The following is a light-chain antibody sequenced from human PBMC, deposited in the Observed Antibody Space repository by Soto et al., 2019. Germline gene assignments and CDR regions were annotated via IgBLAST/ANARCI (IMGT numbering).Light chain of an antibody. CDR2: EGT. V-gene: IGLV2-14*02. Sequence: QSVLTQPASVSASPGQSITIPCTGTSSDVGSYNLVSWFQQHPGKVPKLLIYEGTKRPSGLSDRFSGSKSGTTASLTISGLQAEDEAHYYCCSYTSSTNYVFGPGTKVTVL. CDR3: CSYTSSTNYV. J-gene: IGLJ1*01. CDR1: SSDVGSYNL.